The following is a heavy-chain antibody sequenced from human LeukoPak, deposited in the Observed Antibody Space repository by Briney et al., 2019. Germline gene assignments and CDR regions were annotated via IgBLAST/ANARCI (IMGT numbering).Heavy chain of an antibody. J-gene: IGHJ3*02. CDR2: IKSKIDGGTA. CDR1: GFTFKNAW. CDR3: ATGGDASFDI. Sequence: GGSLRLSCAASGFTFKNAWMNWVRQAPGKGLEWVGRIKSKIDGGTADYAAPVKGRFSISRDDSKNTLYLQMNSLKTEDTAVYYCATGGDASFDIWGQGTVVTVSS. V-gene: IGHV3-15*01.